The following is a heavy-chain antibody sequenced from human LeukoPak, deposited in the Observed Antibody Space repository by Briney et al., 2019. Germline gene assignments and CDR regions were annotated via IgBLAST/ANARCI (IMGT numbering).Heavy chain of an antibody. Sequence: SETLSLTCAVYGGSFSGYYWSWIRQPPGKGLEWIGEINHSGSTNYNPSLKSRVTISVDTSKNQFSLKLSSVTAADTAVYYCARHTVATKPYWYFDLWGRGTLVTVSS. CDR1: GGSFSGYY. CDR3: ARHTVATKPYWYFDL. J-gene: IGHJ2*01. V-gene: IGHV4-34*01. CDR2: INHSGST. D-gene: IGHD5-12*01.